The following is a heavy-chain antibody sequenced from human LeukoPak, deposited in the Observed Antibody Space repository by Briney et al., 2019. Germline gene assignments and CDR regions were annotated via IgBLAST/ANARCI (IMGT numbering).Heavy chain of an antibody. D-gene: IGHD3-22*01. CDR1: GGSFSGYY. CDR3: ARDQGYYYDTSGYYDAFDI. J-gene: IGHJ3*02. V-gene: IGHV4-34*01. CDR2: INHSGST. Sequence: SETLSLTCAVYGGSFSGYYWSWIRQPPGKGLEWIGEINHSGSTNYNPSPKSRVTISVDTSKNQFSLKLSSVTAADTAVYYCARDQGYYYDTSGYYDAFDIWGQGTMVTVSS.